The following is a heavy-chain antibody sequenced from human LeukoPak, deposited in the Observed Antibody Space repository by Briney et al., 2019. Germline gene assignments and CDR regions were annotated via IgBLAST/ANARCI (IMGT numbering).Heavy chain of an antibody. CDR3: TKSRPSYYEH. V-gene: IGHV3-23*01. CDR1: GFVFSTYG. CDR2: ISGSGDST. Sequence: GGSLRLSCAASGFVFSTYGMNWVRQAPGKGLEWVSSISGSGDSTSYADSVKGRFIISRDNSKNTVFLQMSSLRGEDTALYYCTKSRPSYYEHWGQGILVTVSS. D-gene: IGHD2-2*01. J-gene: IGHJ4*02.